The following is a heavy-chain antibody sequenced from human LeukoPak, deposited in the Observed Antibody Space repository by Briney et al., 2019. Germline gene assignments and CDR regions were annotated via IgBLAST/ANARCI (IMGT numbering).Heavy chain of an antibody. CDR3: ASGFRGSFDY. Sequence: PGGSLRLSCAASGFTSSSYWMSWVRQAPGKGLEWVANIKQDGSEKYYVDSVKGRFTISRDNAKNSLYLQMNSLRAEDTAVYYCASGFRGSFDYWGQGTLVTVSS. D-gene: IGHD1-26*01. CDR2: IKQDGSEK. J-gene: IGHJ4*02. CDR1: GFTSSSYW. V-gene: IGHV3-7*01.